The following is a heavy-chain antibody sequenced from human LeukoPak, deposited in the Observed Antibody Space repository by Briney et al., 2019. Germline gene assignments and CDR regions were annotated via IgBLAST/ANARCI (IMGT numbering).Heavy chain of an antibody. D-gene: IGHD3-10*01. J-gene: IGHJ4*02. Sequence: PGGSLRLSCVASGFTFSSYWMSWVRQAPGKGLEWVANIKQDGSEKYYVDSVKGRFTISRDNAKNSLYLQMNSLRAEDTAVYYCARDTGLWFGELFNYWGQGTLVTVSS. CDR3: ARDTGLWFGELFNY. V-gene: IGHV3-7*03. CDR2: IKQDGSEK. CDR1: GFTFSSYW.